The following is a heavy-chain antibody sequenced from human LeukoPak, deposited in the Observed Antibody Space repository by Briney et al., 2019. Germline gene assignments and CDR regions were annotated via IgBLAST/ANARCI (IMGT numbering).Heavy chain of an antibody. CDR3: TRDVVATFYYFDY. V-gene: IGHV3-30*04. CDR1: GFTFSSYA. J-gene: IGHJ4*02. Sequence: GGSLRLSCAASGFTFSSYAMHWVRQAPGKGLEWVAVISYDGSNKYYADSVKGRFTISRDNSKNTLYLQMNSLRAEDTAVYYCTRDVVATFYYFDYWGQGTLVTVSS. CDR2: ISYDGSNK. D-gene: IGHD5-12*01.